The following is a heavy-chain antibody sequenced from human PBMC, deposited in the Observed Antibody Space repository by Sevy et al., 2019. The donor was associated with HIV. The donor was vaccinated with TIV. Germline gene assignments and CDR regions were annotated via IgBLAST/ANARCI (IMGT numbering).Heavy chain of an antibody. CDR3: ARAGGDTVVVSTAIGILIMDV. CDR2: IKQDGSEK. J-gene: IGHJ6*02. D-gene: IGHD2-2*02. Sequence: GSLRLSCTASGFIFSNHWMSWVRQAPGKGLEWVANIKQDGSEKYYVDSVKGRFTISRDNTKNSLYLQMNSLRAEDTAVYYCARAGGDTVVVSTAIGILIMDVWGQGTTVTVSS. CDR1: GFIFSNHW. V-gene: IGHV3-7*01.